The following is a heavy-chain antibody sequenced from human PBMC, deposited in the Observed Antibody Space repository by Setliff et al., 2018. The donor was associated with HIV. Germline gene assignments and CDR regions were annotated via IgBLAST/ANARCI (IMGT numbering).Heavy chain of an antibody. J-gene: IGHJ3*01. CDR2: IFHRGGT. D-gene: IGHD2-8*02. Sequence: SETLSLTCSVSGSSISDHYWWAWVGQAPGKGLEYIGTIFHRGGTFNNPSLKSRVTMSVDTSKNQFSLKLTSVTAADTAIYYCLRETGVNVAADGRGYHTFDFWGRGTMVTVSS. CDR1: GSSISDHYW. CDR3: LRETGVNVAADGRGYHTFDF. V-gene: IGHV4-38-2*02.